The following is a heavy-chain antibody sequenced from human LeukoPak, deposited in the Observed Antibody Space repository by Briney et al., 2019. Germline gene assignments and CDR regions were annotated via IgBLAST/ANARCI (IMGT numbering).Heavy chain of an antibody. V-gene: IGHV1-46*01. J-gene: IGHJ5*02. Sequence: ASVKVSCKASGYTFTSYYMHWVRQAPGQGLERMGIINPSGGSTSYAQKFQGRVTMTWDTSISTAYMELSRLRSDDTAVYYCARDRKWFGELTWFDPWGQGTLVTVSS. CDR1: GYTFTSYY. CDR2: INPSGGST. CDR3: ARDRKWFGELTWFDP. D-gene: IGHD3-10*01.